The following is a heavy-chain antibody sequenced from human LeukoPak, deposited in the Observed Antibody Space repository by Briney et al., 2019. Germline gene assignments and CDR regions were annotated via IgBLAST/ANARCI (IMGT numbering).Heavy chain of an antibody. CDR1: GFTFSSYG. V-gene: IGHV3-30*18. CDR3: AKAPERWLQLEGY. Sequence: PGGSLRLSCAASGFTFSSYGMHWVRQAPGKGLEWVAVISYDGSNKYCADSVKGRFTISRDNSKNTLYLQMNSLRAEDTAVYYCAKAPERWLQLEGYWGQGTLVTVSS. CDR2: ISYDGSNK. D-gene: IGHD5-24*01. J-gene: IGHJ4*02.